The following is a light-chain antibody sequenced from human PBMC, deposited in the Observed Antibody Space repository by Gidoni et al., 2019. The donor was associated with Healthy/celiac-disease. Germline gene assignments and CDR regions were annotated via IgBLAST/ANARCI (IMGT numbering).Light chain of an antibody. Sequence: DIQMTQSPSSLSASVGDRVTITCRASQSISSYLNWSQQKPVKAPKLLIYAASSLQSGVPSRFSGSGSGTDFTLTISSLQPEDFATYYCQQSYSTPLTFGGGTKVEIK. CDR1: QSISSY. CDR2: AAS. CDR3: QQSYSTPLT. J-gene: IGKJ4*01. V-gene: IGKV1-39*01.